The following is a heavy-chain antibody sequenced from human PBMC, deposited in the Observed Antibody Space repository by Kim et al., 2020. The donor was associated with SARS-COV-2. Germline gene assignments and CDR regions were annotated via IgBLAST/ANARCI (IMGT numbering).Heavy chain of an antibody. V-gene: IGHV1-69*13. D-gene: IGHD6-19*01. J-gene: IGHJ6*02. CDR3: AREAEWGIAVAVYYYYGMDV. CDR1: GGTFSSYA. Sequence: SVKVSCKASGGTFSSYAISWVRQAPGQGLEWMGGIIPIFGTANYAQKFQGRVTITADESTSTAYMELSSLRSEDTAVYYCAREAEWGIAVAVYYYYGMDVWGQGTTVTVSS. CDR2: IIPIFGTA.